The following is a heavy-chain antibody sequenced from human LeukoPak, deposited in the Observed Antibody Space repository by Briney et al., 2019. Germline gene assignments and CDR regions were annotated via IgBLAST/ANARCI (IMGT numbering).Heavy chain of an antibody. CDR3: ARDPDGDYDFDY. D-gene: IGHD4-17*01. J-gene: IGHJ4*02. CDR1: GFSFNDYG. V-gene: IGHV3-48*01. CDR2: TNSNGAVI. Sequence: GGSLRLSCAASGFSFNDYGINWVRRARGKGREWLSHTNSNGAVISYADSVKGRFTVSRDTAKSSLYLQMNGLRVEDTAIYFCARDPDGDYDFDYWGQGTLVTVSS.